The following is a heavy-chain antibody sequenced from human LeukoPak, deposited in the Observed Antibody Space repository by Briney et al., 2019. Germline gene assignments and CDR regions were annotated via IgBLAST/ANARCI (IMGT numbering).Heavy chain of an antibody. J-gene: IGHJ3*02. V-gene: IGHV3-30-3*01. CDR2: ISYDGSNK. CDR3: AREKGYGSKGDAFDI. CDR1: GFTFSSYA. Sequence: GGSLRLSCAASGFTFSSYAMHWVRQAPGKGLEWVAVISYDGSNKYYADSVKGRFTISRDNSKNTLYLQMNSLRAEDTAVYYCAREKGYGSKGDAFDIWGQGTMVTVSS. D-gene: IGHD5-18*01.